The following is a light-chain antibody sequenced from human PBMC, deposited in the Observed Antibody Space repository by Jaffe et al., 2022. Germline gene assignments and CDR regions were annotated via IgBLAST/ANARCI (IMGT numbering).Light chain of an antibody. J-gene: IGLJ2*01. Sequence: QSALTQPPSASGSPGQSVTISCTGTSSDVGASNYVSWYQQHPGKAPKLLIYEVSRRPSGVPDRFSGSKSGNTASLTVSGLQTEDEADYYCNSNAGRMVVFGGGTKLTVL. V-gene: IGLV2-8*01. CDR3: NSNAGRMVV. CDR2: EVS. CDR1: SSDVGASNY.